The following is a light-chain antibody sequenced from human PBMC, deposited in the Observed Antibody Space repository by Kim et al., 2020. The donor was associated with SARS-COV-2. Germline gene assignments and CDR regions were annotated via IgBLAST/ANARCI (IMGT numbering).Light chain of an antibody. J-gene: IGLJ2*01. CDR2: RDI. Sequence: SVSPGQTASIACSGDNLGGKYVSWYQQKPGQPPVLVIYRDIKRPSGIPERFSGSNSGNIATLTISGTQAMDGADYYCQAWDMRTVVFGGGTQLTVL. V-gene: IGLV3-1*01. CDR1: NLGGKY. CDR3: QAWDMRTVV.